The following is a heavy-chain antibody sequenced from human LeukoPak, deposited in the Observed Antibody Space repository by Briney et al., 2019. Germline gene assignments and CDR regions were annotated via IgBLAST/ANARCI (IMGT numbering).Heavy chain of an antibody. CDR1: GFTFSSYG. CDR3: ATTENYYYYMDV. V-gene: IGHV3-7*03. J-gene: IGHJ6*03. Sequence: PGGSLRLSCAASGFTFSSYGMHWVRQAPGKGLEWVANIKQDGTEKYYVDSVKGRFTISRDNAKNSLYLQMNSLRGEDTAVYYCATTENYYYYMDVWGKGTTVTVSS. CDR2: IKQDGTEK.